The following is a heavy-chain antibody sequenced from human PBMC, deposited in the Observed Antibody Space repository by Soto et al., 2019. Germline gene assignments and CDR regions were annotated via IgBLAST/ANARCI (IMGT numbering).Heavy chain of an antibody. Sequence: QLQLQESGPGLVKPSETLSLTCIVSGGSITRNNHYWGWIRQSPGKGLEWIGSILYSGSTNYNPSPQSRVTLSVETSKNQFLLEMGSVTAADTALLFWWRLGSSGWYQGSYFDFWGQGTLVNVSS. CDR1: GGSITRNNHY. J-gene: IGHJ4*02. V-gene: IGHV4-39*01. D-gene: IGHD6-19*01. CDR3: WRLGSSGWYQGSYFDF. CDR2: ILYSGST.